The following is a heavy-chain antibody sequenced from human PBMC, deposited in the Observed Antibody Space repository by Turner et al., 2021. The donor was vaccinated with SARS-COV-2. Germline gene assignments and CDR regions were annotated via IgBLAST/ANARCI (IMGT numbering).Heavy chain of an antibody. CDR1: GGSISSSSYF. V-gene: IGHV4-39*07. Sequence: QLQLQESGPGLVKPSETLSLTCTVSGGSISSSSYFWGWIRQPPGKGLEWIGSIYYSGSTYYKPSLKSRVTISVDTSKNQFSLRLSSVTAADTAVYYCARDRVQLGPVGMDVWGQGTTVTVSS. CDR2: IYYSGST. D-gene: IGHD6-6*01. J-gene: IGHJ6*02. CDR3: ARDRVQLGPVGMDV.